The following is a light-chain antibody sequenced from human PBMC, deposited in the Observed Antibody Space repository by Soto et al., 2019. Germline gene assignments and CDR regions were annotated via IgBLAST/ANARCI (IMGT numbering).Light chain of an antibody. CDR3: QHSINWRRT. Sequence: EIEMTQFPDSLSVSMVERATINSKSIQSVLYSSNNKNYLAWYQQKPGQAPRLLIYDASNRATGIPARFSGSGSGTEFTLTISSLQSEDFAVYYCQHSINWRRTFGQGTKVDIK. J-gene: IGKJ1*01. CDR2: DAS. CDR1: QSVLYSSNNKNY. V-gene: IGKV4-1*01.